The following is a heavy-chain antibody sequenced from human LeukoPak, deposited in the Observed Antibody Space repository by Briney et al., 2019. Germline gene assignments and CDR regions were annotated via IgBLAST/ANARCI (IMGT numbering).Heavy chain of an antibody. V-gene: IGHV4-39*01. Sequence: SETLSLTCTVPGGSISSSNYYWGWIRQPPGKGLEWIGSIYYSGSTYYNPSLKSRVTISVDTSKNQLSLKLSSVTAADTAVYYCARHGTMVTTLSWFDPWGQGTLVTVSS. CDR3: ARHGTMVTTLSWFDP. CDR2: IYYSGST. J-gene: IGHJ5*02. D-gene: IGHD4-17*01. CDR1: GGSISSSNYY.